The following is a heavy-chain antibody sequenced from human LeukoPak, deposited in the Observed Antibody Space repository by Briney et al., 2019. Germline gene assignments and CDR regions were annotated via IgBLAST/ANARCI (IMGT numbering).Heavy chain of an antibody. V-gene: IGHV1-2*02. Sequence: ASVKVSCKASGYTFTGYYMHWVRQAPGQGLEWMGWINPNSGGTNYAQKFQGRVTMTRDTSISTAYMELSRLRSDDTAVYYCARDPLGAAARPAWGQGTLVTVSS. D-gene: IGHD6-13*01. J-gene: IGHJ5*02. CDR1: GYTFTGYY. CDR2: INPNSGGT. CDR3: ARDPLGAAARPA.